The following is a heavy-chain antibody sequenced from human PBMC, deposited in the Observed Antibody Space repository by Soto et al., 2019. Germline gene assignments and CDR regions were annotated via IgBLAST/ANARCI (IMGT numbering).Heavy chain of an antibody. Sequence: SQTLSLTCAISGDSVSSNSAAWNWIRQSPAGGLEWLGRTYYRSKWYNDYAVSVKSRITINPDTSKNQFSLQLNSVTPEDTAVYYCARDRGIQQPDGFDYWGQGTLVTVSS. CDR3: ARDRGIQQPDGFDY. CDR1: GDSVSSNSAA. V-gene: IGHV6-1*01. D-gene: IGHD6-13*01. CDR2: TYYRSKWYN. J-gene: IGHJ4*02.